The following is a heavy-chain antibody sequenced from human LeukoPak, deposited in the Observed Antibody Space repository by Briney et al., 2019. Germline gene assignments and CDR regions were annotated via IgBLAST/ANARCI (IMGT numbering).Heavy chain of an antibody. Sequence: ASVKVSCKASGYTFTSYGISWVRQAPGQGLEWMGWISAYNGNTNYAQKLQGRVTMTTDTSTSTAYMEPRSLRSHDTAVYYCARAGGYCSSTSCYTFDYWGQGTLVTVSS. V-gene: IGHV1-18*01. CDR3: ARAGGYCSSTSCYTFDY. CDR1: GYTFTSYG. D-gene: IGHD2-2*02. CDR2: ISAYNGNT. J-gene: IGHJ4*02.